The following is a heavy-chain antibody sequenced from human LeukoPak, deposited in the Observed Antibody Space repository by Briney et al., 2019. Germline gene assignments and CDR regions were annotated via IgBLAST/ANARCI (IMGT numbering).Heavy chain of an antibody. CDR2: ISSSGSTI. V-gene: IGHV3-48*04. D-gene: IGHD6-19*01. J-gene: IGHJ4*02. CDR3: AREAVAGTSYFDY. Sequence: GGSLRLSCAASGFTFSYYSMNWVRQAPGKGLEWVSYISSSGSTIYYADSVKGRFTISRDNAKNSLYLQMNSLRAEDTAVYYCAREAVAGTSYFDYWGQGTLVTVSS. CDR1: GFTFSYYS.